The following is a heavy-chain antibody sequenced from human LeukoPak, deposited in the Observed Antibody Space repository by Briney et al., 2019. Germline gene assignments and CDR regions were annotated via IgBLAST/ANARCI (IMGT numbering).Heavy chain of an antibody. CDR1: GGSFSDYY. D-gene: IGHD2-21*01. Sequence: SETLSLTCAVYGGSFSDYYWSWIRQPPGKGLEWIGEINHSGSTNYNPSLKSRVTISVDTSKNQLSLKLSSVTAADTAVYYCARGPPIDYLEAVVYGMDVWGQGTTVTVSS. J-gene: IGHJ6*02. CDR2: INHSGST. CDR3: ARGPPIDYLEAVVYGMDV. V-gene: IGHV4-34*01.